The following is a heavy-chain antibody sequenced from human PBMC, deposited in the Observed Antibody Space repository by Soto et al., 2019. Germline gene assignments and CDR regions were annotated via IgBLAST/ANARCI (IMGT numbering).Heavy chain of an antibody. J-gene: IGHJ6*02. CDR3: ARDYGGNSPDYYGMDV. CDR1: GGSISSGDYY. CDR2: IYYSGST. V-gene: IGHV4-30-4*01. Sequence: QVQLQESGPGLVKPSQTLSLTCTVSGGSISSGDYYWSWIRQPPGKGLEWIGYIYYSGSTYYNPSLKSRVTISVDTSKTQFSLKLSSVTAADPAVYYCARDYGGNSPDYYGMDVWGQGTTVTVSS. D-gene: IGHD4-17*01.